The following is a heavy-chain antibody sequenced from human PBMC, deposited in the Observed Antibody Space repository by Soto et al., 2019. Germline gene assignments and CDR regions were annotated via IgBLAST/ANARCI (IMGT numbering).Heavy chain of an antibody. D-gene: IGHD2-2*01. J-gene: IGHJ4*02. CDR2: ISYDESNK. V-gene: IGHV3-30-3*01. Sequence: QVQLVESGGGVVQPGRSLRLSCAASGFTFSSYAMHWVRQAPGKGLEWVALISYDESNKYFADSVRGRFTISRDNSKNTLYLEMNSLRAEDTAVYYCSRADDIVVVSAAIRYWGQGTLVTVSS. CDR1: GFTFSSYA. CDR3: SRADDIVVVSAAIRY.